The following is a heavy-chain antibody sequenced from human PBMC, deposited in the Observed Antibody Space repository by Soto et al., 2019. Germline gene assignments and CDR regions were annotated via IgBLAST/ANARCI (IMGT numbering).Heavy chain of an antibody. Sequence: SETLSLTCTVSSGSINSFYWAWMRQPAGKGLEWIGRIHSSGTTNYNPSLSNRVTMSVDPSKNQFSLRLTSVTAADTAVYYCARDRIIGTSYSDYWGQGILVTVSS. J-gene: IGHJ4*02. CDR2: IHSSGTT. CDR3: ARDRIIGTSYSDY. D-gene: IGHD1-7*01. CDR1: SGSINSFY. V-gene: IGHV4-4*07.